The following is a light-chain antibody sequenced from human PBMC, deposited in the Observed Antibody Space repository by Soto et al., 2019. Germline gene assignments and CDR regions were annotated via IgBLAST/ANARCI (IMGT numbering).Light chain of an antibody. Sequence: EIVLTQSPGTLSLSPGERATLSCRASQSVSSSYLAWYQQKPGQAPRLLIYGASSRATGIPDRCSGSGSGTDFTLTISSLEPEDFAVYYCQQYGSSSLTFGGGTKVEIK. CDR3: QQYGSSSLT. CDR1: QSVSSSY. V-gene: IGKV3-20*01. CDR2: GAS. J-gene: IGKJ4*01.